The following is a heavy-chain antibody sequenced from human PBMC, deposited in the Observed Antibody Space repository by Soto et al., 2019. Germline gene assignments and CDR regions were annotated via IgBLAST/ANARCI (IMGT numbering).Heavy chain of an antibody. CDR1: RFTFSSYA. D-gene: IGHD3-22*01. Sequence: GGSLRLSCAASRFTFSSYAMSWVRQAPGKGLEWVSAIIGSGGSTYYADSVKGRFTISRDKSKNTLYLQMNSLRAEDTAVYYCAKDDYYDSSGYSYWGQGILVTVSS. V-gene: IGHV3-23*01. J-gene: IGHJ4*02. CDR3: AKDDYYDSSGYSY. CDR2: IIGSGGST.